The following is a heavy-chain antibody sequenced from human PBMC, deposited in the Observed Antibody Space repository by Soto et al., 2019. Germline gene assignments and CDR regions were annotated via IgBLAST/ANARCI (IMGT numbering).Heavy chain of an antibody. CDR1: GGSISSSSYY. CDR3: ANAFVAASNWFDP. D-gene: IGHD6-6*01. J-gene: IGHJ5*02. V-gene: IGHV4-39*01. CDR2: IYYSGST. Sequence: SETLSLTCTVSGGSISSSSYYWGWIRQPPGKGLEWIGSIYYSGSTYYNPSLKSRVTISVDTSKNLFSLKLSSVTAADTAVYYCANAFVAASNWFDPWGQGTLVTVSS.